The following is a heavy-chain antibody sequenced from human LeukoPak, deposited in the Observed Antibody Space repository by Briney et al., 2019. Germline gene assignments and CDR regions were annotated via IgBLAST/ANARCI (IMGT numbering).Heavy chain of an antibody. CDR3: ARRNGYNAGALDFDY. CDR1: GYIFTSYW. J-gene: IGHJ4*03. Sequence: MSGESLKISCKGSGYIFTSYWIGWVRQMPGKGLEWMGIISPGDSDTAYSPSFQGQVTISADKSINTAYLRWSSLKASDTAMYYCARRNGYNAGALDFDYWGRGTTVTVSS. CDR2: ISPGDSDT. D-gene: IGHD5-24*01. V-gene: IGHV5-51*01.